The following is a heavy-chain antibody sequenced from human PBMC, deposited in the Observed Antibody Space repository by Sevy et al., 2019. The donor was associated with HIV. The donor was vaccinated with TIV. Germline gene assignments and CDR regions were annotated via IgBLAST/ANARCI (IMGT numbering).Heavy chain of an antibody. CDR2: IIPIFGTA. J-gene: IGHJ6*02. V-gene: IGHV1-69*13. CDR3: ARDNDVVVVPAAIHYYYYGMDV. Sequence: ASVKVSCKASGGTFSSYAISWVRQAPGQGLEWMAGIIPIFGTANYAQKFQGRVTITADESTSTAYMELCSLRSEDTAVYYCARDNDVVVVPAAIHYYYYGMDVWGQGTTVTVSS. D-gene: IGHD2-2*01. CDR1: GGTFSSYA.